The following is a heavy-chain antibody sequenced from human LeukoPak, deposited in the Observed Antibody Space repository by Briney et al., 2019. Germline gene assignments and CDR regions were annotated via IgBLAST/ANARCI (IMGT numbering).Heavy chain of an antibody. D-gene: IGHD1-7*01. J-gene: IGHJ4*02. CDR3: AKRKNWNYSFDS. Sequence: GGSLRLSCAASGFTFSSYSMNWVRQAPGKGLEWVSYISSGGSTYYADSVKGRFTISRDNSKNTLYLQVNNLRAEDTAVYYCAKRKNWNYSFDSWGQGTLVTVSS. CDR1: GFTFSSYS. V-gene: IGHV3-23*01. CDR2: ISSGGST.